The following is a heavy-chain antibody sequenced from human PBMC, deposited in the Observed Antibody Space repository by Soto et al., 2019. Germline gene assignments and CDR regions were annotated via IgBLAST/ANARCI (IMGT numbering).Heavy chain of an antibody. Sequence: SETLSLTCTVSGGSISSYYWSWIRQPPGKGLEWIGYIYYSGSTNYNPSLKSRVTISVDTSKNQFSLKLSSVTAADTAVYYCASDSGYDAWHWFDPWGQGTLVTVSS. D-gene: IGHD5-12*01. CDR1: GGSISSYY. CDR3: ASDSGYDAWHWFDP. CDR2: IYYSGST. J-gene: IGHJ5*02. V-gene: IGHV4-59*01.